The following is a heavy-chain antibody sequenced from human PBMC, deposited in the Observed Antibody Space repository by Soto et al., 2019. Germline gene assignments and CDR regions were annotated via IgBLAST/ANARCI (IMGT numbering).Heavy chain of an antibody. J-gene: IGHJ5*01. CDR2: IYKSATT. CDR3: ARGRYCLTGRCFPNWFDS. V-gene: IGHV4-30-4*01. D-gene: IGHD7-27*01. CDR1: GDSISNLDYF. Sequence: PSETLSLTCSVSGDSISNLDYFWAWIRQPPGQALEYIGSIYKSATTYYNPSFESRVAISVDKSKSQFSLNVTSVTAADTSVYFCARGRYCLTGRCFPNWFDSWGQGARVTVPQ.